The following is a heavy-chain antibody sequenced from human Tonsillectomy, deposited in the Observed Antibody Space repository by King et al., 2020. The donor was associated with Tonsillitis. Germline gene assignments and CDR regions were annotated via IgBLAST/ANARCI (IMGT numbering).Heavy chain of an antibody. CDR3: ARHPVYYDSSGPQNWFDP. CDR2: IYPGDADT. Sequence: VQLVQSGAEVKKPGESLKISCKGSGYSFTSYWIGWVRQMPGKGLVWMWIIYPGDADTTYSPSFQGQGTIAAYKTISTAYLKLSSLKASDTAMYYCARHPVYYDSSGPQNWFDPWGQGTLVTVSS. CDR1: GYSFTSYW. V-gene: IGHV5-51*01. D-gene: IGHD3-22*01. J-gene: IGHJ5*02.